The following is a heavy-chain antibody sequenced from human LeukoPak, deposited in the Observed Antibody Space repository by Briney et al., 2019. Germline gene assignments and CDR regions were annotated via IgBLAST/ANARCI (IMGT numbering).Heavy chain of an antibody. CDR2: IYYSGST. J-gene: IGHJ5*02. Sequence: SETLSLTCTVSGGSISSYYWSWIRQPPGKGLEWIGYIYYSGSTNYNPSLKSRVTISVDTSKNQFSLKLSSVTAADTVVYYCARGSNWFGPWGQGTLVTVSS. CDR3: ARGSNWFGP. CDR1: GGSISSYY. V-gene: IGHV4-59*01.